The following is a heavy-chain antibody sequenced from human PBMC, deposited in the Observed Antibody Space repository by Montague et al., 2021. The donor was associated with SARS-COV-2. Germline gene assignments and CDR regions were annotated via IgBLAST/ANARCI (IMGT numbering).Heavy chain of an antibody. CDR1: GGSISSASFY. J-gene: IGHJ4*02. Sequence: TLSLTYTVSGGSISSASFYWTWIRQSAGKGLEWIGRIQASGITNYNPSLKSPVAMSVDTSKNQFSLSLNSVTAADTATYFCARVPNWNYVPDYWGQGTLVTVSS. CDR3: ARVPNWNYVPDY. V-gene: IGHV4-61*02. D-gene: IGHD1-7*01. CDR2: IQASGIT.